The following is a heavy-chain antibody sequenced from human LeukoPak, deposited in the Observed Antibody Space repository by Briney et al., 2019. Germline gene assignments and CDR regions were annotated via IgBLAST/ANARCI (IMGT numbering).Heavy chain of an antibody. V-gene: IGHV3-33*01. CDR1: GFTFSSYG. CDR2: IWYDGSNK. Sequence: GGSLRLSCAASGFTFSSYGMHWVRQAPGKGLEWVAVIWYDGSNKYYADSVRGRFTISRDNSKNTLYLQMNSRRGEDTAVYYCARDGHCGGDCYSVGAFDIWGEGTMVTVSS. D-gene: IGHD2-21*01. CDR3: ARDGHCGGDCYSVGAFDI. J-gene: IGHJ3*02.